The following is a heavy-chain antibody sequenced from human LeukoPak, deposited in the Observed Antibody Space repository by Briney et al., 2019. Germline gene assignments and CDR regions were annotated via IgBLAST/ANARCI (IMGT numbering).Heavy chain of an antibody. J-gene: IGHJ5*02. V-gene: IGHV1-8*03. D-gene: IGHD2-2*01. Sequence: ASVKVSCKASGYTFTSYDINWVRQATGQGLEWMGWMNPNSGNTGYAQKFQGRVTITRNTSISTAYMELSSLRSEDTAVYYCARCSSTSCYVDWFDPWGQGTLVTVSS. CDR1: GYTFTSYD. CDR2: MNPNSGNT. CDR3: ARCSSTSCYVDWFDP.